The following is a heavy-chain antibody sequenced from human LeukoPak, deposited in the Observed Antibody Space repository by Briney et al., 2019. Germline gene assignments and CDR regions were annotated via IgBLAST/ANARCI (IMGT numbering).Heavy chain of an antibody. CDR2: ISYDGSNK. V-gene: IGHV3-30-3*01. CDR3: ASPLSDWLVDY. D-gene: IGHD3-9*01. Sequence: PGRSLRLSCAASGFTFSSYAMHWVRQAPGKGLEWVAVISYDGSNKYYADSVKGRFTISRDNSKNTLYLQMNSLRAEDTAVYYCASPLSDWLVDYWGQGTLVTVSS. J-gene: IGHJ4*02. CDR1: GFTFSSYA.